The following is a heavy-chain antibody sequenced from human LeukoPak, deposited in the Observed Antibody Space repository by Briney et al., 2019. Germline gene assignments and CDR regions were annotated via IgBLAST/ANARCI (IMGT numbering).Heavy chain of an antibody. V-gene: IGHV4-59*08. D-gene: IGHD5-18*01. Sequence: SETLSLTCTVSGGSISSYHWSWIRQPPGKGLEWIGYIYYSGSTNYNPSLKSRVTISVDTSKNQFSLKLSSMTAADTAVYYCVRGYSYGLVYFDYWGQGTLVTVSS. CDR1: GGSISSYH. J-gene: IGHJ4*02. CDR2: IYYSGST. CDR3: VRGYSYGLVYFDY.